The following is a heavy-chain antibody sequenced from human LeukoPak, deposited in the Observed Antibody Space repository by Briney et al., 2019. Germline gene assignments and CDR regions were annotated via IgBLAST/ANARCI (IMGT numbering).Heavy chain of an antibody. CDR2: INDNGANT. V-gene: IGHV3-23*01. J-gene: IGHJ4*02. Sequence: PGASLRLSRAASGFTFKKYGMSWVRQAPGKGLERVSTINDNGANTHYADSVKGRFTISRDSSKNTLFLQMNSLRADDTARYYCTKGDGGWYPIDSWGQGTLIIVSS. D-gene: IGHD6-19*01. CDR1: GFTFKKYG. CDR3: TKGDGGWYPIDS.